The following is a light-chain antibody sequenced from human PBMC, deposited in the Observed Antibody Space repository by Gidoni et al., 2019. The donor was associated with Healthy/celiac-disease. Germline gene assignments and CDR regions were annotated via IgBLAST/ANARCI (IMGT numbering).Light chain of an antibody. Sequence: EIVLTQSPGTLSLSPGERATLSCRASQSVSSSYLAWYQHKPGQAPRLLIYGASSRATGIPDRFSGSGSGTDFTLTISRLEPEDFAVYYCQQYGSSCWTFGQGTKVEIK. CDR1: QSVSSSY. CDR2: GAS. CDR3: QQYGSSCWT. V-gene: IGKV3-20*01. J-gene: IGKJ1*01.